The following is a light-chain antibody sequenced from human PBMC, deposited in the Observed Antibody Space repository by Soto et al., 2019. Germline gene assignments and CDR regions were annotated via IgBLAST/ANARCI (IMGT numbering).Light chain of an antibody. Sequence: EIVLTQSPGTLSLSPGERATLSCRASQSVSSSYLAWYQQKPGQAPRLVIYGASSRATGIPDRFSGSGSGTDFTLTISRLAPEDFAVYYCQQYGSLPQTFGQGTKVEIK. J-gene: IGKJ1*01. V-gene: IGKV3-20*01. CDR1: QSVSSSY. CDR3: QQYGSLPQT. CDR2: GAS.